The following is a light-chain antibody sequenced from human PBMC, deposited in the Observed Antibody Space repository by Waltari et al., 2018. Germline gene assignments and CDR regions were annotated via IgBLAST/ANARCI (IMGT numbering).Light chain of an antibody. CDR3: SSYAGNNNLV. CDR2: EVS. CDR1: SSDVGGYKY. V-gene: IGLV2-8*01. J-gene: IGLJ2*01. Sequence: QSALTQPPSASGSPGQSVAISCTGTSSDVGGYKYVSCYQQHPGKAPKLIIYEVSERPSGVPDRFSGSKSGNTASLTVSGLQADDEADYYCSSYAGNNNLVFGGGTKLTVL.